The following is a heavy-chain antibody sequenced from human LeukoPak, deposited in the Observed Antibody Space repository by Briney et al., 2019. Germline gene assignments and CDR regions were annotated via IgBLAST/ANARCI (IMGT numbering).Heavy chain of an antibody. J-gene: IGHJ5*02. CDR2: INHSGST. Sequence: SETLSLTCAVYGGSFSGYYWSWIRQPPGKGLEWIGEINHSGSTNYNPSLKSRVTISVDTSKNQFSLNLSSVTAADTAVYYCARDLSIAVAGTGSYNWCDLWGQGTLVTVSS. V-gene: IGHV4-34*01. CDR1: GGSFSGYY. CDR3: ARDLSIAVAGTGSYNWCDL. D-gene: IGHD6-19*01.